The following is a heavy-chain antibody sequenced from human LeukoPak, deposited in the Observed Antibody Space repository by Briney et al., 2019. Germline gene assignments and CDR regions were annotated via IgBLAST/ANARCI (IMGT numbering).Heavy chain of an antibody. Sequence: ASVKVSCKASGGTFSSYAISWVRQAPGQGLEWMGWINPNSGGTNYAQKFQGRVTMTRNTSISTAYMELSSLRSQDTAVYYCARGDVLLDAFDIWGQGTMVTVSS. J-gene: IGHJ3*02. V-gene: IGHV1-8*02. CDR2: INPNSGGT. CDR3: ARGDVLLDAFDI. D-gene: IGHD3-10*01. CDR1: GGTFSSYA.